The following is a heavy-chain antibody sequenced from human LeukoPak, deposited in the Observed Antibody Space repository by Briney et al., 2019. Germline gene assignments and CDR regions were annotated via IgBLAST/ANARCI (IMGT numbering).Heavy chain of an antibody. CDR3: ARVGYSYSIDD. J-gene: IGHJ4*02. CDR1: GFTSSSST. CDR2: ISPSSSYI. Sequence: GGSLRLSCAASGFTSSSSTMNWVRQAPRKGLDWVSSISPSSSYIYYADSVKGRFTISRDNAKNSLFLQMNSLRAEDTAVYYCARVGYSYSIDDWGQGTLVTVSS. D-gene: IGHD5-18*01. V-gene: IGHV3-21*01.